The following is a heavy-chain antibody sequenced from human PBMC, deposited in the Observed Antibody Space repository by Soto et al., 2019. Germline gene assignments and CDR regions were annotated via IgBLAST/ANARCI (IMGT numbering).Heavy chain of an antibody. CDR3: ARGEVVALGY. V-gene: IGHV4-30-2*01. J-gene: IGHJ4*02. CDR1: GGSISSGGYS. CDR2: IYHSGST. D-gene: IGHD2-15*01. Sequence: QLQLQESGSGLVKPSQTLSLTCAVSGGSISSGGYSWSWIRQPPGKGLEWIGYIYHSGSTYYNPSLXSXVXLXXARSKTQFSLKLSSVTAADTAVYYCARGEVVALGYWGQGTLVTVSS.